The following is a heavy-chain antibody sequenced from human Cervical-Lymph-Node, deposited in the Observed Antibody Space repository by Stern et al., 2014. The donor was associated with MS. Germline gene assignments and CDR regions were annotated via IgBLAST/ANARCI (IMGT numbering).Heavy chain of an antibody. D-gene: IGHD3-16*01. CDR2: IHYRGST. CDR3: ARSDRLWGSFDY. Sequence: QLQLQESGPGLAKPSQTLSLTCTVSGGSISSTGYYWSWIRQHPGKGLEWIGYIHYRGSTYYNPSLKSRGTISVDTSKNQFFLKLTSVTAADTALYYCARSDRLWGSFDYWGQGSLVTVSS. CDR1: GGSISSTGYY. V-gene: IGHV4-31*03. J-gene: IGHJ4*02.